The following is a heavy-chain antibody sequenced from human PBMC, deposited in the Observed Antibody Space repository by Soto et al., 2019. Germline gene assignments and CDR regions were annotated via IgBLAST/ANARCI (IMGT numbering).Heavy chain of an antibody. D-gene: IGHD2-15*01. CDR2: INHSGST. Sequence: PLETLSLTCAVYGGSFSGYYWSWIRQPPGKGLEWIGEINHSGSTNYNPSLKSRVTISVDTSKNQFSLKLSSVTAADTAVYYCARQIVVVVAATPIYYYYGMDVWGQGTTVTVSS. CDR1: GGSFSGYY. V-gene: IGHV4-34*01. J-gene: IGHJ6*02. CDR3: ARQIVVVVAATPIYYYYGMDV.